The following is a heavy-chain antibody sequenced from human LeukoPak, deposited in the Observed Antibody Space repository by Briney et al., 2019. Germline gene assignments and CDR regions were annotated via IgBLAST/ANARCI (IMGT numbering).Heavy chain of an antibody. CDR2: ISSSGSTI. V-gene: IGHV3-11*01. CDR3: ARDSSSDYYYYMDV. CDR1: GFTFSDYY. J-gene: IGHJ6*03. Sequence: GGSLRLSCAASGFTFSDYYMSWIRQAPGKGLEWVSYISSSGSTIYYADSVKGRFTISRDNAKNSLYLQMNSLRAEDTAVYYCARDSSSDYYYYMDVWGKGTTVTVSS. D-gene: IGHD6-13*01.